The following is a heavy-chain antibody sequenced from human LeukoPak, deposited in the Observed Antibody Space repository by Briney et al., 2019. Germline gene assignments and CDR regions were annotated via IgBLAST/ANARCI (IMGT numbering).Heavy chain of an antibody. D-gene: IGHD5-24*01. CDR2: ISSSSTI. J-gene: IGHJ4*02. V-gene: IGHV3-48*02. Sequence: GGSLRLSCAASGFTFSSYSMNWVRQAPGKGLEWVSYISSSSTIYYADSVKGRFTISRDNAKNSLYLQMNSLRDEDTAVYYCARDRSGWLQWYDYWGQGTLVTVSS. CDR1: GFTFSSYS. CDR3: ARDRSGWLQWYDY.